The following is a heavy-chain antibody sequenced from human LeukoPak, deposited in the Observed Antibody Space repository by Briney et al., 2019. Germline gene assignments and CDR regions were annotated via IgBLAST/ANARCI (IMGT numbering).Heavy chain of an antibody. CDR2: ISSGGSYI. D-gene: IGHD3-9*01. Sequence: PGGSLRLSCAASGFTFTSYNMHWVRQAPGKGLEWVSSISSGGSYIYYADSMKGRFTISRDNAKNSLYLQMNSLRGEDTAVYYCARDPLRYFDWLQDYWGQGTLVTVSS. CDR1: GFTFTSYN. J-gene: IGHJ4*02. V-gene: IGHV3-21*01. CDR3: ARDPLRYFDWLQDY.